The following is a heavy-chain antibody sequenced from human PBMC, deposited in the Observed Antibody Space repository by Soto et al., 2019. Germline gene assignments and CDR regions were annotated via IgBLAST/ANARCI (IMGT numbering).Heavy chain of an antibody. V-gene: IGHV1-3*01. CDR1: GYTFTIYA. D-gene: IGHD2-2*01. J-gene: IGHJ6*02. Sequence: ASVKVSCKASGYTFTIYAMRWVRQAPGQRLEWMGWINAGNGNTKYSQKFQGRVTITRDTSASTAYMELSSLRSEDTAVYYCARDLVVVPAASGMDVWGQGTTVTVS. CDR3: ARDLVVVPAASGMDV. CDR2: INAGNGNT.